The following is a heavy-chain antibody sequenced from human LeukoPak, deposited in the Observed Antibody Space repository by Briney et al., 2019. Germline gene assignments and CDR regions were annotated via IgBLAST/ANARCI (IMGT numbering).Heavy chain of an antibody. V-gene: IGHV4-59*12. CDR2: IYYSGST. CDR1: GGSISGYY. J-gene: IGHJ4*02. D-gene: IGHD5-18*01. CDR3: ARVWIQLPSHYFDY. Sequence: SETLSLTCTVSGGSISGYYWSWIRQPPGKGLEWIGFIYYSGSTNYNPSLKSRLTISVDTSKDQFSLKLSSVTAADTAVYYCARVWIQLPSHYFDYWGQGTLVTVSS.